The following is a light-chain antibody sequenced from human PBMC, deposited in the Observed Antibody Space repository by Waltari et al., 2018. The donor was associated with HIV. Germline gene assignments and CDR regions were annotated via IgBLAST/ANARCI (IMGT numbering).Light chain of an antibody. J-gene: IGKJ5*01. CDR3: QQADSFPVT. V-gene: IGKV1-12*01. CDR2: SAT. Sequence: DIQMTQSPSFVSASVGDTVTITCRASQDIDTWLTWFQQKPGQAPRALIQSATSLQSWVPLRFSGSGSETDFTLVITNLQPEDFATYYCQQADSFPVTFGQGTRLEIK. CDR1: QDIDTW.